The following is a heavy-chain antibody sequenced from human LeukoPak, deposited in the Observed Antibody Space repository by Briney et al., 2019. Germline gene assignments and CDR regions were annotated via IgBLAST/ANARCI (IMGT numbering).Heavy chain of an antibody. D-gene: IGHD1-26*01. J-gene: IGHJ4*02. CDR1: GFTFSSYW. CDR2: INSDGSST. CDR3: ARVVIVGVSMFDY. V-gene: IGHV3-74*01. Sequence: QPGGSLRLSCAASGFTFSSYWMHWVRQARGKGLVWVSRINSDGSSTSYADSVKGRFTISRDNAKNTLYLQMNSLRAEDTAVYYCARVVIVGVSMFDYWGQGTLVTVSS.